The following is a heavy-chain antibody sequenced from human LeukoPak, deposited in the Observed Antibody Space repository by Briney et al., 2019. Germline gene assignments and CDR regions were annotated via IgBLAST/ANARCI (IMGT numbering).Heavy chain of an antibody. Sequence: PGRSLRLSCAAFGFTFSNYDMHWVRQAPGKGLEWVAFIRYDGSNKYYADSVKGRFTISRDNSKNTLYLQMNSLRAEDTAVYYCAKDIVVVSATFDYWGQGTLVTVSS. V-gene: IGHV3-30*02. CDR1: GFTFSNYD. J-gene: IGHJ4*02. CDR3: AKDIVVVSATFDY. D-gene: IGHD2-2*01. CDR2: IRYDGSNK.